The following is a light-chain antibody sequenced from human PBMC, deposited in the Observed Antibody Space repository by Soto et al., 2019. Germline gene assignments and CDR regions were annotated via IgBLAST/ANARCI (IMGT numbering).Light chain of an antibody. CDR2: EVS. J-gene: IGLJ1*01. CDR3: SSYTSSSTLV. CDR1: SSDVGGYNY. Sequence: QSVLTQPASVAGSPGQSITISCTGTSSDVGGYNYVSWYQQHPGKAPKLMIYEVSNRPSGVSNRFSGSKSGNTASLTISGLHAEVEADYYCSSYTSSSTLVFGTGTKLTVL. V-gene: IGLV2-14*01.